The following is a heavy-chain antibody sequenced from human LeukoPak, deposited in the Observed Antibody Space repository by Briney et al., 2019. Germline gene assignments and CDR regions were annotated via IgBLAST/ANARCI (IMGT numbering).Heavy chain of an antibody. CDR3: AKAGYYYDSSGYYISDYFDY. CDR2: ISGSGGST. CDR1: GFTFSSTS. D-gene: IGHD3-22*01. V-gene: IGHV3-23*01. J-gene: IGHJ4*02. Sequence: GGSLRLSCAASGFTFSSTSMSWVRQAPGKGLEWVSAISGSGGSTYYADSVKGRFTISRDNSKNTPYLQMNSLRAEDTAVYYCAKAGYYYDSSGYYISDYFDYWGQGTLVTVSS.